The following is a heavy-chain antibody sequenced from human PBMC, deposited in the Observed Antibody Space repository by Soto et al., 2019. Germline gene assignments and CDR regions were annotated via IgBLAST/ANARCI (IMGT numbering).Heavy chain of an antibody. V-gene: IGHV4-31*03. CDR1: CGSMRSEGYY. J-gene: IGHJ4*02. Sequence: TLSLTCSVSCGSMRSEGYYWSWIRQHPGKGLEWIGYIYYSGLTDYNPSLKSRLTISVDKSKNEFYLKMRSVTAADTAVYYCAYLRGGTGYHGDWGKGTLGTVSS. CDR3: AYLRGGTGYHGD. D-gene: IGHD3-9*01. CDR2: IYYSGLT.